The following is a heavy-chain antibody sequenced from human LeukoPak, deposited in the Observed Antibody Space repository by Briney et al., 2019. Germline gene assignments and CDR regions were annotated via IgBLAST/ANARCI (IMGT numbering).Heavy chain of an antibody. Sequence: PSETLSLTCTVSGGAFSSNSFYWAWIRQPPGKGLQWIGSIYYSGSTYYNPSLKSRVTISVDTSKNQFSLKLSSVTAADTAVYYCESLSGGTGWYFFDYWGQGTLVTVSS. CDR2: IYYSGST. D-gene: IGHD6-19*01. CDR1: GGAFSSNSFY. J-gene: IGHJ4*02. V-gene: IGHV4-39*01. CDR3: ESLSGGTGWYFFDY.